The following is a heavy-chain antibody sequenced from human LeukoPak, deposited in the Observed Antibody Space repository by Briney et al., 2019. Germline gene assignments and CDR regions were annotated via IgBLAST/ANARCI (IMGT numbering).Heavy chain of an antibody. CDR3: ARGMTVQWRGFFDL. D-gene: IGHD6-19*01. Sequence: GGSLRLSCAAFGFTFSTYAKSWVRDAPGEGQEWVSTMSDSGANTYYADSVRGRFTISRDNSKNTLYLQKNSLRADDTAIYYCARGMTVQWRGFFDLWGRGTHVTVSS. J-gene: IGHJ2*01. CDR1: GFTFSTYA. CDR2: MSDSGANT. V-gene: IGHV3-23*01.